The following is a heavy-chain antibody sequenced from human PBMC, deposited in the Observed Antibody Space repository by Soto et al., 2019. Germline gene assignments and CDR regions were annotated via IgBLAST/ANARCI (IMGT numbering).Heavy chain of an antibody. J-gene: IGHJ5*02. V-gene: IGHV4-34*01. D-gene: IGHD5-12*01. Sequence: QVHLQQWGAGLLKPSETLSLTCAVYGESFIGYYWTWIRQSPGKGLEWIGEINHGGSTNYNPSLKSRVTISIDTSKNQFSLKLTSVTAADTSVYYCARTDIVTTNWFDPWGKGTLVTVSS. CDR1: GESFIGYY. CDR3: ARTDIVTTNWFDP. CDR2: INHGGST.